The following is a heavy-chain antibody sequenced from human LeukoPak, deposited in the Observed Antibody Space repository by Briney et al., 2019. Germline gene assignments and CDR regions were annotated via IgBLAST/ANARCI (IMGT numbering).Heavy chain of an antibody. CDR2: ISGGGGST. Sequence: GGPLSLSCAASGFPFRIYAMRWVRQGPGRGLEWVSTISGGGGSTYYADSVKGRFTISRDNSKNTLYLQMNGLRAEDTAIYYCAKSGPYCSSTSCNYFDYWGQGTLVTVSS. CDR3: AKSGPYCSSTSCNYFDY. D-gene: IGHD2-2*01. V-gene: IGHV3-23*01. J-gene: IGHJ4*02. CDR1: GFPFRIYA.